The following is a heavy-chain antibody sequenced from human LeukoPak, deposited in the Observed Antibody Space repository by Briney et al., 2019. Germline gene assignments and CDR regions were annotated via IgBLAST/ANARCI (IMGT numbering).Heavy chain of an antibody. V-gene: IGHV3-11*01. CDR3: ARDKVRGVIIKRTYYFDY. J-gene: IGHJ4*02. D-gene: IGHD3-10*01. Sequence: GGSLRLSCAASGFTFSDYYMSWIRQAPGKGLEWVSYISSSGSTIYYADSVKGRFTISRDNAKNSLYLQMNSLRAEDTAVYYCARDKVRGVIIKRTYYFDYWGQGTLVTVSS. CDR1: GFTFSDYY. CDR2: ISSSGSTI.